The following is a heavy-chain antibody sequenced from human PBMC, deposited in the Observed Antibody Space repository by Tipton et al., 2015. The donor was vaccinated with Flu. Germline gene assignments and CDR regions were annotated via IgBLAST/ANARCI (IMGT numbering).Heavy chain of an antibody. CDR2: IRTKVYGGTT. Sequence: SLRLSCTASGFTLDEYVVSWFRQAPGKGLEWVGFIRTKVYGGTTEYAASVKGRFTISRDDSKTIAYLQMTSLNTEDTGVYYCTRGSTSSWLWGQGTLVTVSS. V-gene: IGHV3-49*03. CDR1: GFTLDEYV. J-gene: IGHJ4*02. D-gene: IGHD6-13*01. CDR3: TRGSTSSWL.